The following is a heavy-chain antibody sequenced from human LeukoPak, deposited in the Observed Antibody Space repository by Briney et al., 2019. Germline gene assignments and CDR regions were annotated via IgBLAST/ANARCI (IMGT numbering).Heavy chain of an antibody. CDR1: GFTFSSYG. V-gene: IGHV3-30*02. J-gene: IGHJ6*03. Sequence: GGSLRLSCAASGFTFSSYGMHWVRQAPGKGLEWVAFIRYDGSNKYYADSVKGRFTISRDNSKNTLYLQMNSLRAEDTAVYYCAKGLRTGVGPYMGYHYYMDVWGKGATVTVSS. CDR3: AKGLRTGVGPYMGYHYYMDV. CDR2: IRYDGSNK. D-gene: IGHD3-16*01.